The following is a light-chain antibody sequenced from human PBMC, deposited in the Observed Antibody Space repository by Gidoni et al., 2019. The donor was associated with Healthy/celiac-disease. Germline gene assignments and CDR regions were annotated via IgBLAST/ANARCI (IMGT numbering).Light chain of an antibody. V-gene: IGKV2-28*01. CDR2: LGS. CDR3: MQALQTPWT. J-gene: IGKJ1*01. Sequence: IVMTQSPLSLPVTPGQRASISCRSSQSLLHSNGYIYLDWYLQKPWQSPQLLIYLGSNRASGVPDRFSGSGSGTDFTLKISRVEAEDVGVYYCMQALQTPWTFGQGTKVEIK. CDR1: QSLLHSNGYIY.